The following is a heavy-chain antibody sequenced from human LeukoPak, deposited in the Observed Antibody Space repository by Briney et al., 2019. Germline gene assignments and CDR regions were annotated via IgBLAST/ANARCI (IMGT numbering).Heavy chain of an antibody. D-gene: IGHD3-10*01. Sequence: EASVKVSCKASGYTFTGYYMHWVRQAPGQGVEWMGWINPNSGGTNYAQKFQGRVTVTRDTSISTAYMELSRLRSDDTAVYYCARGITMVRGYYYYYYMDVWGKGTTVTVSS. CDR3: ARGITMVRGYYYYYYMDV. V-gene: IGHV1-2*02. CDR2: INPNSGGT. J-gene: IGHJ6*03. CDR1: GYTFTGYY.